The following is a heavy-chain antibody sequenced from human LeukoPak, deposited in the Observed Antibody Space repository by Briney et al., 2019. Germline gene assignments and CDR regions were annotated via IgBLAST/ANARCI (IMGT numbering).Heavy chain of an antibody. V-gene: IGHV3-23*01. D-gene: IGHD3-9*01. CDR1: GFIFSSYG. CDR2: IGGSGGPT. J-gene: IGHJ4*02. CDR3: ASDILSGYNETDY. Sequence: GGSLRLSCAASGFIFSSYGMSWVRQAPGKGLEWVSVIGGSGGPTVYADSVKGRFTISRDNSKNTLYLQMNSLRAEDTAVYYCASDILSGYNETDYWGQGTLVTVSS.